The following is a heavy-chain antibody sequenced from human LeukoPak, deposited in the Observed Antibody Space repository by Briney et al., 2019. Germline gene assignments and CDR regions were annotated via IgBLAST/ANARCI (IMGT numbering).Heavy chain of an antibody. D-gene: IGHD3-22*01. CDR3: AKDRPNYYGNNGHYYRRDGDS. V-gene: IGHV3-23*01. CDR2: ISGSGDLT. J-gene: IGHJ5*01. CDR1: GFTFSIYA. Sequence: PGGSLRLSCAASGFTFSIYAMSWVRQAPGKGLEWVSNISGSGDLTYYAGSVKGRFTISRDNSKNTLYLQMNSLRAEDTAIYYCAKDRPNYYGNNGHYYRRDGDSWGQGTLVTVSS.